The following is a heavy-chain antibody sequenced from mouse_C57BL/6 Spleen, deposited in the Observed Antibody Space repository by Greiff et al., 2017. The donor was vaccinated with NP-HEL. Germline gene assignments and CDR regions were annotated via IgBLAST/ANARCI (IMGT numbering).Heavy chain of an antibody. Sequence: VQLQQSDAELVKPGASVKISCKVSGYTFTDHTIHWMKQRPEQGLEWIGYIYPRDGSTKYNEKFKGKATLTADKSSSTAYMQLNSLTSEDSAVYFCATGAIYYDYDEYWFAYWGQGTLVTVSA. CDR3: ATGAIYYDYDEYWFAY. D-gene: IGHD2-4*01. J-gene: IGHJ3*01. CDR1: GYTFTDHT. CDR2: IYPRDGST. V-gene: IGHV1-78*01.